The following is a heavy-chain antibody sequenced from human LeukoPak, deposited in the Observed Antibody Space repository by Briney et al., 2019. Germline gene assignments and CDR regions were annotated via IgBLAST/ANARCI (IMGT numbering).Heavy chain of an antibody. Sequence: SETLSLTYTVSGGSISSSSYYWGWIRQPPGKGLEWIGSIYYSGSTYYNPSLKSRVTISVDTSKNQFSLKLSSVTAADTALYYCARDSLRIQSGTTPWGQGTLVTVSS. CDR2: IYYSGST. CDR1: GGSISSSSYY. V-gene: IGHV4-39*07. J-gene: IGHJ5*02. CDR3: ARDSLRIQSGTTP. D-gene: IGHD1-1*01.